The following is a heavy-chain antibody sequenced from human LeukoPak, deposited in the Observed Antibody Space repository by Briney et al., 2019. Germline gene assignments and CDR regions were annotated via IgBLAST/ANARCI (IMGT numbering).Heavy chain of an antibody. V-gene: IGHV1-69*04. CDR3: ALGDIAAAGHYYFDY. Sequence: ASVKVSCKASGGTFSSYAISWVRQAPGQGLEWIGRIIPILGIANYAQKFQGRVTITADKSTSTAYMELSSLRSEDTAVYYCALGDIAAAGHYYFDYWGQGTLVTVSS. CDR2: IIPILGIA. D-gene: IGHD6-13*01. CDR1: GGTFSSYA. J-gene: IGHJ4*02.